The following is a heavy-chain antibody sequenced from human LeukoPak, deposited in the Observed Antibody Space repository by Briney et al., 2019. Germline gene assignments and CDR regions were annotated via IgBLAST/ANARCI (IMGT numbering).Heavy chain of an antibody. D-gene: IGHD3-22*01. CDR2: MNPNSGNT. CDR3: ARAVRSSNYYDSSGYYFDY. J-gene: IGHJ4*02. Sequence: GASVKVSCKASGYTFTSYDINWVRQATGQGLEWMGWMNPNSGNTGYAQKFQGRVTITRNTSISTAYMELSSLRSEDTAVYYCARAVRSSNYYDSSGYYFDYWGQGTLVTVSS. CDR1: GYTFTSYD. V-gene: IGHV1-8*03.